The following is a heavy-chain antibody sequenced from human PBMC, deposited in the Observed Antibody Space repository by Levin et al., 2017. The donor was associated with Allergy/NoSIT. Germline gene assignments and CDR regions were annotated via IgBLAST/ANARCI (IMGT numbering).Heavy chain of an antibody. CDR2: ISVSGDFT. J-gene: IGHJ4*02. Sequence: SCAASRFTLSTYDMSWVRQAPGKGLEWVSGISVSGDFTYYADSVKGRFTISRDNSKNTLYLQMNSLRAEDTAVYYCAKREFFDYWGQGTLVTVSS. CDR1: RFTLSTYD. V-gene: IGHV3-23*01. CDR3: AKREFFDY.